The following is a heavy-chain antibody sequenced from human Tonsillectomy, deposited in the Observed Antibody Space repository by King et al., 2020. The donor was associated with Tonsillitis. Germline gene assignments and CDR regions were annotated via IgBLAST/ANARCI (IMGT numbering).Heavy chain of an antibody. J-gene: IGHJ4*02. D-gene: IGHD3-9*01. CDR1: GYTFTSYD. V-gene: IGHV1-18*01. CDR2: ISSYNGNT. CDR3: ARAKSPENLLRYFDWSDY. Sequence: QLVQSGAEVKKPGASVKVSCKASGYTFTSYDISWVRQAPGHGLEWMGYISSYNGNTISAQSLQGRLTLTTATSTSTAYMELRSLRSDDTAVYYCARAKSPENLLRYFDWSDYWGQGTLVTISS.